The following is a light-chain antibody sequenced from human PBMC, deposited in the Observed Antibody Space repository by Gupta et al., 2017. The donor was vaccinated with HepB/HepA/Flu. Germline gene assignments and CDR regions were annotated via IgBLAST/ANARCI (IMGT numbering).Light chain of an antibody. CDR1: QSVSINY. CDR2: GAS. J-gene: IGKJ1*01. Sequence: EIVLTQSPGTLSLSPGERATLSCRASQSVSINYLAWYQQKPGQAPSLLIYGASSRATGIPDRFSGSGFGTDFTLTISRLEPEDFAVYYCQQDGRSPWTFGQGTKVEIK. V-gene: IGKV3-20*01. CDR3: QQDGRSPWT.